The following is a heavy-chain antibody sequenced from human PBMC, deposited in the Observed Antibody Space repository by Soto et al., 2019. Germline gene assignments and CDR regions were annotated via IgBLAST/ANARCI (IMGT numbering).Heavy chain of an antibody. CDR1: GGSISSGDYY. CDR2: IYYSGST. J-gene: IGHJ3*02. CDR3: ARDRSSSVDAFDI. Sequence: SETLSLTCTVSGGSISSGDYYWSWIRQPPGKGLEWIGYIYYSGSTYYNPSLKSRVTISVDTSKNQFSLKLSSVTAADTAVYYCARDRSSSVDAFDIWGQGTMVTVS. V-gene: IGHV4-30-4*01.